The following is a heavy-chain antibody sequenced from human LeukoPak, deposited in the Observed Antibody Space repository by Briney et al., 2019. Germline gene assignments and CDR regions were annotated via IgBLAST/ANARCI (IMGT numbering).Heavy chain of an antibody. D-gene: IGHD2-2*01. V-gene: IGHV3-11*01. Sequence: GGSLRLSCAASGFPFSSYTMSWIRQAPGKGLEWVSYISSSGSTIYYADSVKGRFTISRDNAKNSLYLQMNGLRAEDTAVHYCARRYCSSTSCYWGFDYWGQGTLVTVSS. CDR1: GFPFSSYT. CDR2: ISSSGSTI. CDR3: ARRYCSSTSCYWGFDY. J-gene: IGHJ4*02.